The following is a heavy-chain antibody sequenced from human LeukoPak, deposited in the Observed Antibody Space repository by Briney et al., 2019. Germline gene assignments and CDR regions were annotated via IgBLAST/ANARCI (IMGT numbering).Heavy chain of an antibody. V-gene: IGHV3-23*01. CDR3: ARDRGSGPFITLFDY. CDR2: ISGSGDIT. J-gene: IGHJ4*02. D-gene: IGHD3-10*01. Sequence: QPGGSLRLSCAASGFTFRSYAMNWVRQAPGKGLEWVSGISGSGDITYYAESVKGRFTISRDNSKNTLYLQMNSLRAEDTAVYYCARDRGSGPFITLFDYWGQGTLVTVSS. CDR1: GFTFRSYA.